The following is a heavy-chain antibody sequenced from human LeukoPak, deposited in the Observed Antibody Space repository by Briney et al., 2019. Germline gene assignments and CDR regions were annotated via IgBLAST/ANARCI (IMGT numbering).Heavy chain of an antibody. CDR2: ISSSGSTI. CDR3: ARSITMIVVALDY. V-gene: IGHV3-11*01. J-gene: IGHJ4*02. Sequence: GGSLRLPCAASGFTFSDYYMSWIRQAPGKGLEWVSYISSSGSTIYYADSVRGRFTISRDNAKNSLYLQMNSLRAEDTAVYYCARSITMIVVALDYWGQGTLVTVSS. D-gene: IGHD3-22*01. CDR1: GFTFSDYY.